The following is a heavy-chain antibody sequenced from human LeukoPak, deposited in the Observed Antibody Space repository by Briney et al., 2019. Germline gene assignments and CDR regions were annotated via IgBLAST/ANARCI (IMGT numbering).Heavy chain of an antibody. CDR2: IYSSGNT. Sequence: PSETLSLTCTVSGGSISSGTYYWSWIRQPAGSGLEWIGRIYSSGNTYYNASLKSQVSISIDTSKNQFSLRLTSVTAADTAVYYCARQTGSGLFILPGGQGTLVTVSS. J-gene: IGHJ4*02. D-gene: IGHD3/OR15-3a*01. CDR1: GGSISSGTYY. CDR3: ARQTGSGLFILP. V-gene: IGHV4-61*02.